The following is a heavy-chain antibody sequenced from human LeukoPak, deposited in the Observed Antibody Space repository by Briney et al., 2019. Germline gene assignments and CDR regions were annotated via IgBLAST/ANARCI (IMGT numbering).Heavy chain of an antibody. Sequence: SETLSLTCTVSGGSISSGGYYWSWIRQPPGKGLEWIGYIYHSGSTYYNPSLKSRVTISVDRSKNQFSLKLSSVTAADTAVYYCARGFGYSGYGADIWGQGTMVTVSS. CDR2: IYHSGST. CDR3: ARGFGYSGYGADI. CDR1: GGSISSGGYY. J-gene: IGHJ3*02. D-gene: IGHD5-12*01. V-gene: IGHV4-30-2*01.